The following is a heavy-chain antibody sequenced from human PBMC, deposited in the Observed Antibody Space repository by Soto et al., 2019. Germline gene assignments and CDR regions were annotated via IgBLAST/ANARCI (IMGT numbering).Heavy chain of an antibody. CDR3: ARDRWGGGRDMDV. CDR1: GITFSTYW. V-gene: IGHV3-74*01. D-gene: IGHD3-10*01. J-gene: IGHJ6*02. Sequence: EVQLVESGGGLVQPGGSLRLSCAASGITFSTYWIHWVRQAPGKGLVWVSRINSDGSSTNYVDSVKGRFTISRDNAKNTLFLQMNSLRAEDTAVYYCARDRWGGGRDMDVWGQGTTVTVSS. CDR2: INSDGSST.